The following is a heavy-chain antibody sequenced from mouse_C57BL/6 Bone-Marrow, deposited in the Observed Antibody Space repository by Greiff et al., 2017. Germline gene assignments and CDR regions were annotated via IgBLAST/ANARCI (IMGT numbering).Heavy chain of an antibody. Sequence: EVQLVESGGGLVKPGGSLKLSCAASGFTFSSYAMSWVRQTPEKRLEWVATISDGGSYTYYPDNVKGRFTISRDNAKNNLYLQMSHLKSEDTAMYYCARGPIYYYGSSPFYYAMDYWGQGTSVTVSS. J-gene: IGHJ4*01. D-gene: IGHD1-1*01. CDR3: ARGPIYYYGSSPFYYAMDY. CDR2: ISDGGSYT. CDR1: GFTFSSYA. V-gene: IGHV5-4*01.